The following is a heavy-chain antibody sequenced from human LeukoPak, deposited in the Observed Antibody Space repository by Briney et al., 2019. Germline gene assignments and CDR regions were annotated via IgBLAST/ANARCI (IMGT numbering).Heavy chain of an antibody. Sequence: GGSLRLSCAASGFTFSSYAMHWVRQAPGKGLEWVANIKQDGSQKYYVDSVKGRFTISRDNAKNSLYLQMNSLRAEDTAVYYCARNQAADNRGQGTLVIVSS. D-gene: IGHD6-13*01. J-gene: IGHJ4*02. CDR3: ARNQAADN. CDR2: IKQDGSQK. V-gene: IGHV3-7*03. CDR1: GFTFSSYA.